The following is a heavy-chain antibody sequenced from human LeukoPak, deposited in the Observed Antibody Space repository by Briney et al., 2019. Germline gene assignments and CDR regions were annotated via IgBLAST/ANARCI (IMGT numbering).Heavy chain of an antibody. D-gene: IGHD1-26*01. CDR2: IYSGSHM. V-gene: IGHV3-69-1*01. Sequence: ESGGSLRLSCAASGFIVSGNFMSWVRQTPGKGLEWVSVIYSGSHMFYADSVKGRFTISRDNAKSSLYLQMNSLRAEDTAVYYCARGGRLVGPKGYWGQGTLVTVSS. J-gene: IGHJ4*02. CDR1: GFIVSGNF. CDR3: ARGGRLVGPKGY.